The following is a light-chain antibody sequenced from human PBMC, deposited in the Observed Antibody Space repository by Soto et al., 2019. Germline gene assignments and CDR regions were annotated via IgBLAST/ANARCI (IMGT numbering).Light chain of an antibody. Sequence: QSALTQPASVSGSPGQSITISCTGTSSDVGGYNYVSWYQQHPGKAPKLIIYEVSNRPSGVPNRFSGSKSGNTAPLTISGLQAEDEADYYCSSYTSSSTPVVFGTGTKLTVL. CDR2: EVS. CDR3: SSYTSSSTPVV. J-gene: IGLJ1*01. V-gene: IGLV2-14*01. CDR1: SSDVGGYNY.